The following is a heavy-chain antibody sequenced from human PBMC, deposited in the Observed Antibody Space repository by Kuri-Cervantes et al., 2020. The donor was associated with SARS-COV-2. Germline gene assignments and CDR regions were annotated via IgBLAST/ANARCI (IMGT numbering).Heavy chain of an antibody. J-gene: IGHJ4*02. CDR2: IKQDGSEK. CDR3: ARDPNPLHY. Sequence: GESLKISCAASGFTFSSYWMSWVRQAPGKGLEWVDNIKQDGSEKYYVDSVKGRFTISRDNAKNSLYLQMNSLRAEDTAVYYCARDPNPLHYWGQGTLVTVSS. CDR1: GFTFSSYW. V-gene: IGHV3-7*01.